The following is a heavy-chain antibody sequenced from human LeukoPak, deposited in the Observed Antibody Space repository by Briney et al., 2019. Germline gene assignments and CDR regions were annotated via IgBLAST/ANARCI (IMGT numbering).Heavy chain of an antibody. CDR2: INPNSGGT. CDR3: AREGRYFDWLLEENDAFDI. V-gene: IGHV1-2*04. CDR1: GYTFTDYH. D-gene: IGHD3-9*01. Sequence: ASVKVSCKASGYTFTDYHIHWVRQAPGQGLEWMGWINPNSGGTNYAGKFQGWVTMTRDTSISTAYMELSRLRSDDTAVYYCAREGRYFDWLLEENDAFDIWGQGTMVTVSS. J-gene: IGHJ3*02.